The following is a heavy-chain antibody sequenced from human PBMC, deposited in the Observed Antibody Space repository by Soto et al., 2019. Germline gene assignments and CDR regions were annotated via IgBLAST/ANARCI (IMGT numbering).Heavy chain of an antibody. CDR3: TTLRLHP. CDR1: GYALTAFY. Sequence: ASVKGSCKTSGYALTAFYMNWVRQAPGQGIEWMGSINPNTGVTRHAQKFQDRVTMTRDTSINTAYMELTRLTSDATAGYYCTTLRLHPRGQGTLVTV. V-gene: IGHV1-2*02. D-gene: IGHD2-15*01. J-gene: IGHJ5*02. CDR2: INPNTGVT.